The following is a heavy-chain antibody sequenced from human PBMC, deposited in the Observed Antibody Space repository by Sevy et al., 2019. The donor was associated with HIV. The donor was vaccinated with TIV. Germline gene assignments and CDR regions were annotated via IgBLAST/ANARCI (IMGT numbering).Heavy chain of an antibody. CDR1: GFTVSSNY. J-gene: IGHJ3*02. Sequence: GGSLRLSCVASGFTVSSNYMSWVRQAPGKGLEWVSVIYSGGSTYYADSVKGRFTISRDNSKNTLYLQMNSLRAEDTAVYYCARELKDDDAFDIWGQGTMVTVSS. CDR2: IYSGGST. V-gene: IGHV3-53*01. CDR3: ARELKDDDAFDI.